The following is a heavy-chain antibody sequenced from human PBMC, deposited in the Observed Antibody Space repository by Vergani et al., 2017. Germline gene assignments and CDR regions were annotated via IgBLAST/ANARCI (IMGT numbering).Heavy chain of an antibody. Sequence: EVQLLESGGGLVQPGGSLRLSCAASGFTFDDYAMHWVRQAPGKGLEWVSGISWNSGSIGYADSVKGRFTISRDNAKNSLYLQMNSLSAEDTALYYCATASYYDFWSGLNWFDPWGQGTLVTVSS. CDR2: ISWNSGSI. V-gene: IGHV3-9*01. J-gene: IGHJ5*02. D-gene: IGHD3-3*01. CDR3: ATASYYDFWSGLNWFDP. CDR1: GFTFDDYA.